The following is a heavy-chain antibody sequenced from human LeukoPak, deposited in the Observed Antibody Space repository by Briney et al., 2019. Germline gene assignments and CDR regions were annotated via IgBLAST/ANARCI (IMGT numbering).Heavy chain of an antibody. J-gene: IGHJ4*02. CDR3: AREGAVTTPSYYFDY. CDR2: ISYDGSNK. D-gene: IGHD4-17*01. CDR1: GFTFSSYA. V-gene: IGHV3-30-3*01. Sequence: TGGSLRLSCAASGFTFSSYAMHWVRQAPCKGLEWVAVISYDGSNKYYADSVKGRFTISRDNSKNTLYLQMNSLRAEDTAVYYCAREGAVTTPSYYFDYWGQGTLVTVSS.